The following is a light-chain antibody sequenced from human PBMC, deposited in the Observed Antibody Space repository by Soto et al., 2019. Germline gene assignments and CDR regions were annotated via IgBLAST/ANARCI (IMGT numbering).Light chain of an antibody. Sequence: TQSPSTLSASVGDRVTITCRASQTISNYLIWYQQKPGQAPRLLIYDVSNRATGIQARFSGSGSGTDFTLTIRSLEPEDFAVYYCKQRSNWPRTFGQGTKVDIK. J-gene: IGKJ1*01. V-gene: IGKV3-11*01. CDR2: DVS. CDR3: KQRSNWPRT. CDR1: QTISNY.